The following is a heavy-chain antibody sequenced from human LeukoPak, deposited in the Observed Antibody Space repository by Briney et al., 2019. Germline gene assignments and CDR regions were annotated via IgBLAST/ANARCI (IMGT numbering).Heavy chain of an antibody. D-gene: IGHD5-24*01. CDR1: GFTFSTYA. CDR3: AKDWNAWPTNFDS. CDR2: ISSSGGTT. Sequence: GGSLRLSCAASGFTFSTYAVNWVRQAPGKELEWVSAISSSGGTTYYADSVEGRFSISRDNSKNTLYLRMNSLRAEDTAVYYCAKDWNAWPTNFDSWGQGTLVTVSA. J-gene: IGHJ4*02. V-gene: IGHV3-23*01.